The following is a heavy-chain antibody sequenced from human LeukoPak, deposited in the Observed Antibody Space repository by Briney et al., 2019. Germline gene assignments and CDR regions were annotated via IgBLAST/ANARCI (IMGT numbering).Heavy chain of an antibody. D-gene: IGHD1-26*01. CDR3: AKPRGSYTYYFDY. CDR2: ISGSGGST. CDR1: GFTFSSYA. J-gene: IGHJ4*02. V-gene: IGHV3-23*01. Sequence: SGGSLRLSCAASGFTFSSYAMSWVRQAPGKGLEWVSAISGSGGSTYYADSVKGRFTISRDNSKNTLYLQMNSLRAEDTAVYYCAKPRGSYTYYFDYWGQGTLVTVSS.